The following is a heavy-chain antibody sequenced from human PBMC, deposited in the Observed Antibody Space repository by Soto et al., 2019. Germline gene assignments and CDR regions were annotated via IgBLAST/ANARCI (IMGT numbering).Heavy chain of an antibody. D-gene: IGHD3-10*01. J-gene: IGHJ4*02. CDR2: INHSGST. Sequence: SETLSLTCAVYGGSFSGYYWSWIRQPPGKGLEWIGEINHSGSTNYNPSLKSRVTISVDTSKNQFSLKLSSVTAADTAVYYCARVGLLWFGGPGRNYFDYWGQGTLVTVSS. V-gene: IGHV4-34*01. CDR3: ARVGLLWFGGPGRNYFDY. CDR1: GGSFSGYY.